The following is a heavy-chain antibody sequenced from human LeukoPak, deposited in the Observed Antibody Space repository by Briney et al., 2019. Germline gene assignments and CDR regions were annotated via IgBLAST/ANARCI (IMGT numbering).Heavy chain of an antibody. J-gene: IGHJ4*02. CDR3: AKGDIAAAGTGTYFDY. CDR2: ISGSGGST. Sequence: GVCLRLSCAASGFTFSSFAMSWVRQAPGKGLEWVPAISGSGGSTYYADSVKGRFTISRDNSKNTLYLQMNSLRAEDTAVYYCAKGDIAAAGTGTYFDYWGQRTLVTVSS. CDR1: GFTFSSFA. D-gene: IGHD6-13*01. V-gene: IGHV3-23*01.